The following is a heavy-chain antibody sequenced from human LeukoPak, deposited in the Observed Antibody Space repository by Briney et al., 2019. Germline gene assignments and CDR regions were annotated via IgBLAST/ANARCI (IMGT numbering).Heavy chain of an antibody. CDR2: IYTSGST. J-gene: IGHJ4*02. V-gene: IGHV4-61*02. D-gene: IGHD6-19*01. CDR3: AGAYSSQWWTLGY. CDR1: GGSISSTGDY. Sequence: PSETLSLTCTVSGGSISSTGDYGTWIRQPAGKGLEWIGRIYTSGSTHYNPSLKSRVTISLDTSKNQFSLNLGSVTAADTAVYYCAGAYSSQWWTLGYWGQGILVTVSS.